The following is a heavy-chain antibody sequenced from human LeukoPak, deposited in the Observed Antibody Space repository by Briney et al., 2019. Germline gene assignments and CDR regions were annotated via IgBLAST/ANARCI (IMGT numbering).Heavy chain of an antibody. CDR2: IRYDGSHK. CDR1: GFTFSDHY. V-gene: IGHV3-30*02. J-gene: IGHJ4*01. D-gene: IGHD6-13*01. CDR3: AKDFEQNRYISSWLDY. Sequence: GGSLRLSCAASGFTFSDHYMDWVRQAPGKGLEWVAFIRYDGSHKYYADSVKGRFTISRDNSKNTLHLQMNNLRAEDTAVFYCAKDFEQNRYISSWLDYWGHGTLFTVSS.